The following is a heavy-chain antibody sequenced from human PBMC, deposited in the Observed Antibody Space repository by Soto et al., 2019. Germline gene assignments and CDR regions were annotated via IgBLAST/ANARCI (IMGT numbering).Heavy chain of an antibody. V-gene: IGHV3-33*01. CDR3: ARNHEGWGGSAGMDV. J-gene: IGHJ6*02. D-gene: IGHD3-16*01. Sequence: QVQLVESGGGVVQPGRSLRLSCAASGFTFSSYGMHWVRQAPGKGLEWVAVIWYDGSNKYYADSVKGRFTISRDNSKNTLYLQMNSRRAEDTAVYYCARNHEGWGGSAGMDVWGQGTTVTVSS. CDR2: IWYDGSNK. CDR1: GFTFSSYG.